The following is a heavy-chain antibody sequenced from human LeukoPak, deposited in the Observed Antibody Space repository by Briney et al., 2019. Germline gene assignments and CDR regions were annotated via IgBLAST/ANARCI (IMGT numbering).Heavy chain of an antibody. Sequence: GGSLRLSCAASGFTFSSYEMNWVRQAPGKGLERVSYISSSGSTIYYADSVKGRFTISRDNAKNSLYLQMNSLRAEDTAVYYCARDLYTYDYVWGSYREFDYWGQGTLVTVSS. CDR1: GFTFSSYE. CDR2: ISSSGSTI. J-gene: IGHJ4*02. D-gene: IGHD3-16*02. V-gene: IGHV3-48*03. CDR3: ARDLYTYDYVWGSYREFDY.